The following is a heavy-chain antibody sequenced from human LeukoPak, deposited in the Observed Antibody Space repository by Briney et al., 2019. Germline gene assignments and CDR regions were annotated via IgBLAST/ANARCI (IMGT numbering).Heavy chain of an antibody. J-gene: IGHJ4*02. CDR1: GFTFSSYA. CDR3: ATYYYDSSGYYPGY. CDR2: ISGSGGST. Sequence: PGGSLRLSCAASGFTFSSYAMSWVRQAPGKGLEWVSAISGSGGSTYYADSVKGRFPISRDNSKNTLYLQMNSLRAEDTAVYYCATYYYDSSGYYPGYWGQGTLVTVSS. V-gene: IGHV3-23*01. D-gene: IGHD3-22*01.